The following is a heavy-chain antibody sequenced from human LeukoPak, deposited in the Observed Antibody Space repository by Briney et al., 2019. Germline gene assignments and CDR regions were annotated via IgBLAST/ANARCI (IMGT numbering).Heavy chain of an antibody. CDR2: ISGGYINDT. CDR3: ARWLSHKGDY. Sequence: GASVKVSCKTSGYTFTNYGFSWVRQAPGQGREWRGWISGGYINDTNYSQKVQDRVTITTDASTRTTYMELRNLRSDDTAVYYCARWLSHKGDYWGQGTLVTVSS. CDR1: GYTFTNYG. V-gene: IGHV1-18*01. J-gene: IGHJ4*02. D-gene: IGHD5-12*01.